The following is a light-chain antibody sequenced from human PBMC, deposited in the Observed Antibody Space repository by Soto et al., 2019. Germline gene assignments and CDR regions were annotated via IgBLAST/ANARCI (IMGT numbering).Light chain of an antibody. Sequence: EIVLTQSPGTLSLSPGDRATLSCRASQSVNSNFLAWYQQKPGQAPRLLIYGASSRATGIPDTFSGSGSGTDFTLTISRLEPGDFAVYYCQQYGSSPRTFGLGTKVEI. V-gene: IGKV3-20*01. CDR2: GAS. CDR3: QQYGSSPRT. CDR1: QSVNSNF. J-gene: IGKJ1*01.